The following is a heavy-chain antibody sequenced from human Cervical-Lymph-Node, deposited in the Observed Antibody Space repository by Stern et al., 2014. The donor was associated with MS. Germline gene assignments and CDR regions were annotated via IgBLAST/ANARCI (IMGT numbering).Heavy chain of an antibody. D-gene: IGHD5-18*01. Sequence: EVQLVQSGAEVKKPGESLKISCKVSGYDFTAYWIGWVRQTPGKGLEWMGIIYPGDSDTTYSPSFQGQVTISGDKSSSTAYVQWSTLKASDTAIYYCARRGYSYSLDYWGQGTLVTVSS. CDR2: IYPGDSDT. CDR3: ARRGYSYSLDY. CDR1: GYDFTAYW. V-gene: IGHV5-51*03. J-gene: IGHJ4*02.